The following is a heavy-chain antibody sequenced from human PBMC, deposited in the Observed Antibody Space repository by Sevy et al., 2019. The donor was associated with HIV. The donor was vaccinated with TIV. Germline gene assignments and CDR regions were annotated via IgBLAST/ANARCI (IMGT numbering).Heavy chain of an antibody. Sequence: GGSLRLSCAASGFTFSSYGMHWVRQAPGKGLEWVAVISYDGSNKYYADSVKGRFTISRDNSKNTLYLQMNSLRAEETAVYYCAKVKSSWYSDPYYFDYWGQGTLVTVSS. V-gene: IGHV3-30*18. D-gene: IGHD6-13*01. J-gene: IGHJ4*02. CDR3: AKVKSSWYSDPYYFDY. CDR2: ISYDGSNK. CDR1: GFTFSSYG.